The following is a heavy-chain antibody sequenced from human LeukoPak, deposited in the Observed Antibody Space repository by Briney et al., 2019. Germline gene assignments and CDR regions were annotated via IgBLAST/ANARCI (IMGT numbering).Heavy chain of an antibody. CDR3: AREYQLLYGGYYYGMDV. CDR2: ISYDGSNK. D-gene: IGHD2-2*02. J-gene: IGHJ6*02. CDR1: GFTFGSYA. Sequence: GRSLRLSCAASGFTFGSYAMHWVRQAPGKGLEWVAVISYDGSNKYYADSVKGRFTISRDNSKNTLYLQMNSLRAEDTAVYYCAREYQLLYGGYYYGMDVWGQGTTVTVSS. V-gene: IGHV3-30*04.